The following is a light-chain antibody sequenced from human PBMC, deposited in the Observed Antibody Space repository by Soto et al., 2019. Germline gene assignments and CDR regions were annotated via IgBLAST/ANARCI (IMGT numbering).Light chain of an antibody. J-gene: IGKJ5*01. CDR1: QIIKTFY. CDR3: QQYSSSPIT. V-gene: IGKV3-20*01. CDR2: GVY. Sequence: IVLTQSPGTLSLSPGETATLSCRASQIIKTFYFGWYQQKPGQSPRLLIYGVYSRATGTPDRFSGGGSGTDFSLTISRLDPEDFAVYYCQQYSSSPITFGQGTRLEIK.